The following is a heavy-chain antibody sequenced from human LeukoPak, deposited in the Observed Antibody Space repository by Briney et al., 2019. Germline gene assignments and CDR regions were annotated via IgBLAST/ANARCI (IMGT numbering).Heavy chain of an antibody. CDR2: IYYSGST. D-gene: IGHD1-1*01. J-gene: IGHJ4*02. Sequence: SETLSLTCTVSGASISSSSYSWGWIGQPPGKGLEWIGSIYYSGSTYYNPSLKSRVTISVDTSKNQFSLKLSSVTAADTAVYYCARLNWMYYFDYWGQGTLVTVSS. CDR1: GASISSSSYS. CDR3: ARLNWMYYFDY. V-gene: IGHV4-39*07.